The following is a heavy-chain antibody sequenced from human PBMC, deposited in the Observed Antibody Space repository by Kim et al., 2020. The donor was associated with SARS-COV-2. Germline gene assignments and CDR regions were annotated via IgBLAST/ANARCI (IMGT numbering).Heavy chain of an antibody. CDR2: IAPYSGGT. CDR3: ARDSRGDAYHEFDP. J-gene: IGHJ5*02. D-gene: IGHD3-10*01. Sequence: ASVKVSCKTSGYTFTSFYLHWLRQAPGQGLEWMGRIAPYSGGTNYAEKFLGRVTMTIDMSISTAYLELHSLRSDDTALYFCARDSRGDAYHEFDPWGQGT. CDR1: GYTFTSFY. V-gene: IGHV1-2*06.